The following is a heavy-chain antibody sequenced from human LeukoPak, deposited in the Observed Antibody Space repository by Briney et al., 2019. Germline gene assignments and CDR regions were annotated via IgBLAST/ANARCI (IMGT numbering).Heavy chain of an antibody. Sequence: GASVKVSCKASGYTFTSYGISWVRQAPGQGLEWMGWISAYNGNTNYAQKLQGRVTMTTDTSTSTAYMELRGLRSDDTAVYYCARIMRYSSSWPLDYWGQGTLVTVSS. V-gene: IGHV1-18*01. D-gene: IGHD6-13*01. CDR3: ARIMRYSSSWPLDY. J-gene: IGHJ4*02. CDR2: ISAYNGNT. CDR1: GYTFTSYG.